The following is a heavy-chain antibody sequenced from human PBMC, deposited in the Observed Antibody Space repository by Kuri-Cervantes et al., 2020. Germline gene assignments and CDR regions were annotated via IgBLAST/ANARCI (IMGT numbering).Heavy chain of an antibody. D-gene: IGHD6-19*01. V-gene: IGHV3-15*01. CDR1: GFTFSNAW. CDR3: SRYRAYSSCWPYDY. J-gene: IGHJ4*02. Sequence: LSLPCAASGFTFSNAWMSWVRQAPGKGLEWVGRIKSKTDGGTTDYAAPVKGRFTISRDDSKNTLYLQMNSLKTEDTAVYYCSRYRAYSSCWPYDYWGQGNLVTVSS. CDR2: IKSKTDGGTT.